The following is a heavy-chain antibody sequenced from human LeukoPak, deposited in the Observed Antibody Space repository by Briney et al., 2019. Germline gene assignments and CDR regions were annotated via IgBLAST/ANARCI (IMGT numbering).Heavy chain of an antibody. D-gene: IGHD6-13*01. V-gene: IGHV3-21*01. CDR2: ITSTSSYV. Sequence: GGSLRLSCEASGFTFSTYNMNWVRQAPGKRLEWVSSITSTSSYVFYADSVKGRFTISRDNAKNSLYLQMNSLRAEDTAVYYCARGGAAAGFWFDPWGQGTLVTVSS. CDR1: GFTFSTYN. J-gene: IGHJ5*02. CDR3: ARGGAAAGFWFDP.